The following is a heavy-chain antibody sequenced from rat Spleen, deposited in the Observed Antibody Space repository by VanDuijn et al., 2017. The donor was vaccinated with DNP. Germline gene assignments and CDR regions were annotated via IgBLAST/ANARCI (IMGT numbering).Heavy chain of an antibody. J-gene: IGHJ4*01. CDR3: ASYYYDGYYAMDA. CDR1: GFSITSNY. Sequence: EVQLQESGPGLVKPSQSLSLTCSVTGFSITSNYWGWIRKLPGNKMEWVGHISYSGSTSYNPSLKSRISITRDTSKNQFFLQLNSVTTEDTATYYCASYYYDGYYAMDAWGQGTSVTVSS. CDR2: ISYSGST. V-gene: IGHV3-1*01. D-gene: IGHD1-12*02.